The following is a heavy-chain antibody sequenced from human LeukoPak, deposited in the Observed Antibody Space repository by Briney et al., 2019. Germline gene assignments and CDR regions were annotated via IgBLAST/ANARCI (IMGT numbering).Heavy chain of an antibody. CDR3: ARDRMYYDFWSGYTLPDYGMDV. D-gene: IGHD3-3*01. J-gene: IGHJ6*02. V-gene: IGHV1-46*01. CDR2: INPSGGST. Sequence: ASVKVSCKASGYTFTSYYMHWVRQAPGQGLEWMGIINPSGGSTSYAHKFQGRVTMTRDTSTSTVYMELSSLRSEDTAVYYCARDRMYYDFWSGYTLPDYGMDVWGQGTTVTVSS. CDR1: GYTFTSYY.